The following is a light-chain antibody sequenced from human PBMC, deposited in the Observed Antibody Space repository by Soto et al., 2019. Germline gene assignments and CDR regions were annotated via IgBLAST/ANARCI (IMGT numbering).Light chain of an antibody. J-gene: IGKJ4*01. CDR2: GAS. Sequence: EILVTQSPATLSVSPGERATLSCRANQNVNNNSAWYQQFPGQAPRLLIYGASTRATTIPARFSGSGSGTDFTLTISSLQSGDVAVYYCQQYQAWPLAFGGGTKVEIK. CDR3: QQYQAWPLA. V-gene: IGKV3-15*01. CDR1: QNVNNN.